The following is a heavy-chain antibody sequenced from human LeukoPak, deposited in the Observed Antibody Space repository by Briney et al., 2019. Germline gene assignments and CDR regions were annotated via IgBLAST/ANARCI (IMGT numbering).Heavy chain of an antibody. D-gene: IGHD1-26*01. Sequence: GGSLRLSCAASGFTFSDYGMHWVRQTPGKGLECVAFIRYDGNDKYFADSVKGRFTVSRDNSKNTLYLQMNNLRAEDTAVYYCAKDWGSGGSWELTPRAFDYWGQGTLVTVSS. CDR2: IRYDGNDK. V-gene: IGHV3-30*02. CDR1: GFTFSDYG. J-gene: IGHJ4*02. CDR3: AKDWGSGGSWELTPRAFDY.